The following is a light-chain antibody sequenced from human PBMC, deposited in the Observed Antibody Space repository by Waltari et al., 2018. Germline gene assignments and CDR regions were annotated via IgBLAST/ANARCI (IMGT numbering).Light chain of an antibody. CDR1: QSVSSY. J-gene: IGKJ1*01. CDR2: DAS. V-gene: IGKV3-11*01. CDR3: QQRST. Sequence: RATLSCRASQSVSSYLGWYQQKPGQAPRLLIYDASNRATDIPARFSGSGSGTDFTLTISSLGPEDFALYYCQQRSTFGQGTKVEIK.